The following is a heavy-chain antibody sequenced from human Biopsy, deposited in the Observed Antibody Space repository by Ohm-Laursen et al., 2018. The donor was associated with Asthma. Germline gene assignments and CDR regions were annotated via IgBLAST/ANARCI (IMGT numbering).Heavy chain of an antibody. CDR2: IMTVFGTT. Sequence: GASVKVSCNAPGGTFSNFAISWVRQAPGQGLEWLGGIMTVFGTTNYAQKFQGRVTITADESTSTAYMEVTSLRSGDTAIYYCARCQVGYSSGWSLLLKKIYYSGMDVWGQGTAVTVS. D-gene: IGHD6-19*01. CDR1: GGTFSNFA. J-gene: IGHJ6*02. V-gene: IGHV1-69*13. CDR3: ARCQVGYSSGWSLLLKKIYYSGMDV.